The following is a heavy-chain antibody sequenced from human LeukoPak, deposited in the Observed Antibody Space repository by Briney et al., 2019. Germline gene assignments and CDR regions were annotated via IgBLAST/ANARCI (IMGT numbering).Heavy chain of an antibody. V-gene: IGHV4-30-4*01. D-gene: IGHD3-22*01. Sequence: SQTLSLTCTVSGVSISSGDYYWSWIRQPPGRGLEWIGYTYYSGSTYYNPSLKSRVTISVDTSKNQFSLKLSSVTAADTAVYYCARPYYYDSRIDPWGQGTRVTVSS. CDR2: TYYSGST. CDR3: ARPYYYDSRIDP. J-gene: IGHJ5*02. CDR1: GVSISSGDYY.